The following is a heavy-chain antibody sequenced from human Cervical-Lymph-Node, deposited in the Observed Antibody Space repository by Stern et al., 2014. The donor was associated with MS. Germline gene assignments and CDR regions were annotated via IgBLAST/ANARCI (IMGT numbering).Heavy chain of an antibody. Sequence: QVQMVESGGDFVKPGGSLRLSCAASGFNFSAYYMNWIRPATGKVLEWRSYISSNGSTIYYADSVKGRFIISRDNAKQSLYLQMNSLRAEDTAVYYCARGLPSFWGQGTLVTVSP. D-gene: IGHD1-26*01. V-gene: IGHV3-11*01. CDR3: ARGLPSF. CDR1: GFNFSAYY. CDR2: ISSNGSTI. J-gene: IGHJ4*02.